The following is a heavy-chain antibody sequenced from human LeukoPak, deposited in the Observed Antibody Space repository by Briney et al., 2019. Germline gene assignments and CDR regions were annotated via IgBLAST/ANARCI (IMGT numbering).Heavy chain of an antibody. CDR2: ISAYNGNT. D-gene: IGHD3-9*01. Sequence: ASVKVSCKASGGTFISYGISWVRQAPGQGLEWMGWISAYNGNTNYAQKLQGRVTMTTDTSTSTAYMELRSLRSDDTAVYYCARETPGLRYFDWLLYDENFDYWGQGTLSPSPQ. CDR3: ARETPGLRYFDWLLYDENFDY. J-gene: IGHJ4*02. CDR1: GGTFISYG. V-gene: IGHV1-18*01.